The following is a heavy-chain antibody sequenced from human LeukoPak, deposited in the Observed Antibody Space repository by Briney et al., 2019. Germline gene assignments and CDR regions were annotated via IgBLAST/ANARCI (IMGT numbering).Heavy chain of an antibody. D-gene: IGHD2-15*01. CDR2: ISSSSSYI. CDR3: ARSPGGCSGGSCYFYYFDY. Sequence: GGSLRLSCAASGFTFSSYSMNWVRQAPGKGLEWVSSISSSSSYIYYADSVKGRFTISRDNAKNSLYLQMNSLRAEDTAVYYCARSPGGCSGGSCYFYYFDYWGQGTLVTVSS. J-gene: IGHJ4*02. CDR1: GFTFSSYS. V-gene: IGHV3-21*01.